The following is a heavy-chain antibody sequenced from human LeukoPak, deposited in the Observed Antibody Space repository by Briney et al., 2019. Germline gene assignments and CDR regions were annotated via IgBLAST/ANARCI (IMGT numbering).Heavy chain of an antibody. J-gene: IGHJ4*02. CDR3: ARAKTRGSGWLMGSYYFDY. D-gene: IGHD6-19*01. CDR2: INHSGST. V-gene: IGHV4-34*01. CDR1: GGSFSNYY. Sequence: SETLSLTCAVYGGSFSNYYWSWIRQSPGKGLEWIGEINHSGSTNYNPSLKSRVTISVDTSKNQFSLKLSSVTAADTAVYYCARAKTRGSGWLMGSYYFDYWGQGTLVTVSS.